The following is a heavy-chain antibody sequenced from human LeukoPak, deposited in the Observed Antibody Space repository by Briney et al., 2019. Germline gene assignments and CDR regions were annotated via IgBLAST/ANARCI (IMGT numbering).Heavy chain of an antibody. CDR2: IIPIVGTA. Sequence: GASVNVSCKASGGTFSRYAISWVRQAPGQGLEWMGGIIPIVGTATYAQKFQGRVTITADESTSTAYMELSRLRSEDTAFYYCARDHEVATIRYFDYCGQGTLVTVSS. CDR1: GGTFSRYA. CDR3: ARDHEVATIRYFDY. V-gene: IGHV1-69*01. D-gene: IGHD5-24*01. J-gene: IGHJ4*02.